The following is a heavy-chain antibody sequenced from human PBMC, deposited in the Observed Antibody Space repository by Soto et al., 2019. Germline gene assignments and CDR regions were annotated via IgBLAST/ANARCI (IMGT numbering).Heavy chain of an antibody. D-gene: IGHD2-21*02. V-gene: IGHV4-59*08. CDR1: GGSISSYY. Sequence: SETLSLTCTVSGGSISSYYWSWIRHSPGKGLEWIGYIFYGGTTIYNPSLKSRLNISVDTSHNQVSLRLSSVTAADTAVYHCARFSRGATAGFDYWGQGTLVTVSS. J-gene: IGHJ4*02. CDR3: ARFSRGATAGFDY. CDR2: IFYGGTT.